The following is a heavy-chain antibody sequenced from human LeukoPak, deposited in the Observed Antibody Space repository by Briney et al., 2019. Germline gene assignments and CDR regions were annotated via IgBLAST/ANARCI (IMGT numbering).Heavy chain of an antibody. CDR1: GFTFSSYA. J-gene: IGHJ4*02. CDR2: ISYDGSNK. D-gene: IGHD3-22*01. CDR3: ARDRYYYDSSGPLFFDY. V-gene: IGHV3-30-3*01. Sequence: GSLRLSCAASGFTFSSYAMHWVRQAPGKGLEWVAVISYDGSNKYYADSVKGRFTISRDNSKNTLYLQMNSLRAEDTAVYYCARDRYYYDSSGPLFFDYWGQGTLVTVSS.